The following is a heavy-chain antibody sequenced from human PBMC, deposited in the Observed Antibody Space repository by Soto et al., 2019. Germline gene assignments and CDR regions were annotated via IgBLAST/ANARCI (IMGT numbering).Heavy chain of an antibody. J-gene: IGHJ1*01. CDR3: AIYDSSGSRGFQH. V-gene: IGHV4-31*03. CDR2: IFYSGST. Sequence: QVQLQESGPGLVKPSQTLSLTCTVSGGSISSGGYYWSWIRQHPGKGLEWIGYIFYSGSTYYSPSLKSRVTISVDTSKNQFSRKLSSVTAADTAVYFCAIYDSSGSRGFQHWGQGTLVTVSS. CDR1: GGSISSGGYY. D-gene: IGHD3-22*01.